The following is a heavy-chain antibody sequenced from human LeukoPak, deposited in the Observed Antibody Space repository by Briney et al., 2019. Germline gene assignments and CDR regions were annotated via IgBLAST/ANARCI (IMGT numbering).Heavy chain of an antibody. V-gene: IGHV4-4*07. D-gene: IGHD1-26*01. CDR2: ISTSGST. Sequence: SETLSLTCTVSGGSISSYYWSWIRQPAGKGLEWIGRISTSGSTNYNPSLKSRVTISVDTSKNQFSLKLNSVTAADTAVYYCAKIPIRRELLSFVWGQGTLVTVSS. CDR1: GGSISSYY. J-gene: IGHJ4*02. CDR3: AKIPIRRELLSFV.